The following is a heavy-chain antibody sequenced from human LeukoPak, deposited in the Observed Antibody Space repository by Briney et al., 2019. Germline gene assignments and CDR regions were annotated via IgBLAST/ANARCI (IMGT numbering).Heavy chain of an antibody. D-gene: IGHD6-19*01. CDR2: IGTAGNT. J-gene: IGHJ4*02. Sequence: GGSLRLSCAASGLTFSNYDMHWVRQAPGKGLEWVSVIGTAGNTYYLGSVKGRFTISRENAKNSLFLQMNSLSAGDTAIYYCARSKSYSSGWTDLDYWGQGTLVTVSS. CDR3: ARSKSYSSGWTDLDY. V-gene: IGHV3-13*01. CDR1: GLTFSNYD.